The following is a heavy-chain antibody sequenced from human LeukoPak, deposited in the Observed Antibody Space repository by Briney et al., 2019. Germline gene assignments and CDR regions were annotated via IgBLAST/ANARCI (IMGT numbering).Heavy chain of an antibody. Sequence: SETLSLTCTVSGGSISNSSYYWSWIRQPAGTGLEWIGRIYTSGSTNYNPSLKSRVSMSVDTSKNQFSLKLSSVTAADTAVYYCSRDIFIIAANRPQFNLFHPLGQGTLVTVSS. D-gene: IGHD2-15*01. J-gene: IGHJ5*02. CDR3: SRDIFIIAANRPQFNLFHP. CDR2: IYTSGST. V-gene: IGHV4-61*02. CDR1: GGSISNSSYY.